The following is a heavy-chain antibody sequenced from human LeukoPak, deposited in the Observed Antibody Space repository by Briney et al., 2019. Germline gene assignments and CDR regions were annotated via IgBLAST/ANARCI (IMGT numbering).Heavy chain of an antibody. CDR2: IKQDGSEK. Sequence: GGSLRLSCAASGFTFSSYWMSWVRQAPGKWLEWVANIKQDGSEKYYVDSVKGRFTISRDNAKNSLYLRMNSLRAEDTAVYYCARVRYYDFWSGYYSNYYYYYMDVWGKGTTVTVSS. J-gene: IGHJ6*03. CDR1: GFTFSSYW. V-gene: IGHV3-7*01. D-gene: IGHD3-3*01. CDR3: ARVRYYDFWSGYYSNYYYYYMDV.